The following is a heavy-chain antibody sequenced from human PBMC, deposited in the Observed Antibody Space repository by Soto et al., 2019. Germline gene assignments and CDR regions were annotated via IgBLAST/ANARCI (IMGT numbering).Heavy chain of an antibody. CDR3: ARGITIFGVVTPESSWFDP. CDR1: GYTFTGYY. Sequence: GASVKVSCKASGYTFTGYYMHWVRQAPGQGLEWMGWINPNSGGTNYAQKFQGWVTMTRDTSISTAYMELSRLRSDDTAVYYCARGITIFGVVTPESSWFDPWGQGTLVTVSS. CDR2: INPNSGGT. V-gene: IGHV1-2*04. D-gene: IGHD3-3*01. J-gene: IGHJ5*02.